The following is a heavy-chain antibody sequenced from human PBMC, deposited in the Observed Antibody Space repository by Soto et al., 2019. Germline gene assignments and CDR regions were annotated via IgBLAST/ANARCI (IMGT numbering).Heavy chain of an antibody. Sequence: PSETLSLTCTVSGGSISSYYWSWIRQPPGKGLEWIGYIYYSGSTNYNPSLKSRVTISVDTSKNQFSLKLSSVTAADTAVYYCGRVVSGWLQLSYYGMDVWGQGTTVTVSS. J-gene: IGHJ6*02. D-gene: IGHD5-12*01. CDR3: GRVVSGWLQLSYYGMDV. CDR2: IYYSGST. V-gene: IGHV4-59*01. CDR1: GGSISSYY.